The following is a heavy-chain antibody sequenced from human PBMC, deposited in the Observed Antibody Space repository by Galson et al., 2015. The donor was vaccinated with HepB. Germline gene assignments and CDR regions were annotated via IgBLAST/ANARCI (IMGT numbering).Heavy chain of an antibody. CDR2: INPNSGST. D-gene: IGHD3-10*01. V-gene: IGHV1-46*01. J-gene: IGHJ5*02. Sequence: SVKVSCKATGYAFTSYYIHWVRQAPGQGLEWMGMINPNSGSTTSPQKFQDRFTMTRDTSTTTVYMELNSLKSGDTAVYYCARVGATSFNESGSYCPPGRVPNWLDPWGQGTLV. CDR1: GYAFTSYY. CDR3: ARVGATSFNESGSYCPPGRVPNWLDP.